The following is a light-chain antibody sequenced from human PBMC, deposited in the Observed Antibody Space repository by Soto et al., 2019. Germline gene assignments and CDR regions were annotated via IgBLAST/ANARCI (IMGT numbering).Light chain of an antibody. CDR3: QQYDSSPRT. J-gene: IGKJ1*01. Sequence: EIVLTQSPAILSVSPGERATLSCRASQSISRSLAWYQQKPGQAPRLLISDASTRATGIPARFSGSGSGTEFTLTISSLQSEDFAVYYCQQYDSSPRTFGQGTKVDIK. CDR2: DAS. V-gene: IGKV3-15*01. CDR1: QSISRS.